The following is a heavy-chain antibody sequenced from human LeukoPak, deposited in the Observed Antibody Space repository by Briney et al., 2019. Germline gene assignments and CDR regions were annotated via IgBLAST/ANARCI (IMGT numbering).Heavy chain of an antibody. J-gene: IGHJ4*02. CDR2: ISSSGSTI. CDR3: ARDCSSTSCHQVFDY. V-gene: IGHV3-48*03. D-gene: IGHD2-2*01. Sequence: GSLRLSCAATGFTFSSYEMNWVRQAPGKGLEWVSYISSSGSTIYYADSVKGRFTISRDNAKNSLYLQMNSLRAEDTAVYYCARDCSSTSCHQVFDYWGQGTLVTVSS. CDR1: GFTFSSYE.